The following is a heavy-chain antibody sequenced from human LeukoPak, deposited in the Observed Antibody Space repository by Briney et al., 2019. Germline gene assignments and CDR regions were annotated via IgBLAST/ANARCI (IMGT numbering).Heavy chain of an antibody. Sequence: GMSLRLSCAASGFTFSSYAMHWVRQASGKGLEWVAVILYDEVNKYYADSVKGRFTISRDNSKNTLYLQMNTLRAEDTAVYYCARDGFNLDYWGQGTLVTVSS. J-gene: IGHJ4*02. V-gene: IGHV3-30*01. CDR2: ILYDEVNK. CDR1: GFTFSSYA. D-gene: IGHD1-14*01. CDR3: ARDGFNLDY.